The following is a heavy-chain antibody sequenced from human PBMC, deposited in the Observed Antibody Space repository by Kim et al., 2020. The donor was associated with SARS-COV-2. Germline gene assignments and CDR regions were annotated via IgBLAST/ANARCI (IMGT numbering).Heavy chain of an antibody. J-gene: IGHJ6*02. D-gene: IGHD1-7*01. CDR3: ARGTGTTYYYGMDV. V-gene: IGHV3-7*01. Sequence: VDSVKGRFTISRDNAKNSLYLQMNSLRAEDTAVYYCARGTGTTYYYGMDVWGQGTTVTVSS.